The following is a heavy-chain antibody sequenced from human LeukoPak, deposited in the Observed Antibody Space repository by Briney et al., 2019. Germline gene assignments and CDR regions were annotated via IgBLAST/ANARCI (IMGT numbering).Heavy chain of an antibody. CDR3: ARHVRGYCSSTSCYTGDYYYYYYMDV. D-gene: IGHD2-2*02. J-gene: IGHJ6*03. CDR1: GYSFTSYW. V-gene: IGHV5-51*01. Sequence: GESLKISCKGSGYSFTSYWIGWVRQMPGKGLEWMGIIYPGDSDTRYSPSFQGQVTISADKSISTAYLQWSSLKASDTAMYYCARHVRGYCSSTSCYTGDYYYYYYMDVWGKGTTVTVSS. CDR2: IYPGDSDT.